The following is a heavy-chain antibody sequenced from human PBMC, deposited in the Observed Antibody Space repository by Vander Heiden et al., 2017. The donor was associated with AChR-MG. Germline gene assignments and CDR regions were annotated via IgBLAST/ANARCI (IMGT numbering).Heavy chain of an antibody. V-gene: IGHV1-8*01. CDR3: ARGRPNYYYYGMDV. CDR1: GSTFTSYD. CDR2: MNPNSGNT. Sequence: QLQLVQPGPEVKKPGPAVQVSCNAYGSTFTSYDINWVRQATGQGLEWMGWMNPNSGNTGYAQKFQGRVTMTRNTSISTAYMELSSLRSEDTAVYYCARGRPNYYYYGMDVWGQGTTVTVSS. J-gene: IGHJ6*02.